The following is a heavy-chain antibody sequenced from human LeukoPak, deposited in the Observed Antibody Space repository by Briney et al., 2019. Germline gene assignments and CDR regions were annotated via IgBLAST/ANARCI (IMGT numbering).Heavy chain of an antibody. CDR3: ARGRGYSGYFGYYYMDV. CDR2: VSHSGST. D-gene: IGHD5-12*01. J-gene: IGHJ6*03. V-gene: IGHV4-34*01. Sequence: SETLSLTCAVYGGSFSGYYWSWIRQPPGKGLEWIGEVSHSGSTNYNPSLKSRVTISLDTSKNQFSLKLSSVTAADTAVYYCARGRGYSGYFGYYYMDVWGKGTTVTISS. CDR1: GGSFSGYY.